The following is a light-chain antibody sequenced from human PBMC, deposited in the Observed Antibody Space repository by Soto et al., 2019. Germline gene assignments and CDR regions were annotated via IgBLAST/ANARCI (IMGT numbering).Light chain of an antibody. CDR3: VQFAHFPRT. J-gene: IGKJ1*01. V-gene: IGKV2-24*01. CDR2: QVS. Sequence: DTVLTQTPLSSPVTLGQPASISCRSSQSLVYRDGNTYLSWLQQRPGQPQRLLIYQVSNRFSGVPDRFSGSGAGTDFTLTISRVEADDVGVYFCVQFAHFPRTFGQGTKVEI. CDR1: QSLVYRDGNTY.